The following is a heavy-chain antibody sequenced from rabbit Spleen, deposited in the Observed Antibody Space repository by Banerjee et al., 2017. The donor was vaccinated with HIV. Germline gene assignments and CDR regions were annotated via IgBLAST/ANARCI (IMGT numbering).Heavy chain of an antibody. CDR1: GLSLSDKDV. V-gene: IGHV1S40*01. Sequence: QSLEESGGDLVKPEGSLTLTCKGSGLSLSDKDVMCWVRQAPGKGLELIACIYGRNSVTKYATWVKGRFTVSKTSSTTVTLQMTSLTAADTATYFCARGGVGGGDGCDLWGQGTLVTVS. CDR2: IYGRNSVT. D-gene: IGHD5-1*01. CDR3: ARGGVGGGDGCDL. J-gene: IGHJ4*01.